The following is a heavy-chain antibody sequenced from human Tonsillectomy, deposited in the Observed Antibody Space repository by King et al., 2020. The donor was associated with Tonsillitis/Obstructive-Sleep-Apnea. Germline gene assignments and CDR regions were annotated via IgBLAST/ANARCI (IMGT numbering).Heavy chain of an antibody. CDR2: IYYSGST. CDR1: GGSISSYY. Sequence: QLQESGPGLVKPSETLSLTCTVSGGSISSYYWSWIRQPPGKGLEWIGYIYYSGSTNYNPSLQSRVTISVDTSKNQFSLKLSSVTAADTAVYYCAYYGGGSFGPWGQGTLVTVSS. V-gene: IGHV4-59*01. D-gene: IGHD3-16*01. CDR3: AYYGGGSFGP. J-gene: IGHJ5*02.